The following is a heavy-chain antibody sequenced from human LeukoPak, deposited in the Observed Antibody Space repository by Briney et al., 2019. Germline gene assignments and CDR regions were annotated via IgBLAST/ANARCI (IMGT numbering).Heavy chain of an antibody. CDR2: ISYDGSNK. CDR1: GFTFSSYA. Sequence: GGSLRLSCAASGFTFSSYAMHWVRQAPGKGLEWVAVISYDGSNKYYAGSVKGRFTISRDNSKNTLYLQMNSLRAEDTAVYYCATGIAVAGNLGPYYYGMDVWGQGTTVTVSS. D-gene: IGHD6-19*01. V-gene: IGHV3-30*14. CDR3: ATGIAVAGNLGPYYYGMDV. J-gene: IGHJ6*02.